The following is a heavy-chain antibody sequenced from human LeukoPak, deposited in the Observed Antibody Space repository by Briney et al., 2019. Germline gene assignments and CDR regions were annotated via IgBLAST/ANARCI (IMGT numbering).Heavy chain of an antibody. Sequence: PGGSLRLSCAASGFTFSNAWMSWVRQAPGKGLVWVGRIESKTDGGTTDYAAPVKGRFTISRDDSKDTLYLQMISLKTEDTAVYYCTTGYCSSTSCWYYFDYWGQGTLVTVSS. D-gene: IGHD2-2*01. CDR1: GFTFSNAW. J-gene: IGHJ4*02. V-gene: IGHV3-15*04. CDR2: IESKTDGGTT. CDR3: TTGYCSSTSCWYYFDY.